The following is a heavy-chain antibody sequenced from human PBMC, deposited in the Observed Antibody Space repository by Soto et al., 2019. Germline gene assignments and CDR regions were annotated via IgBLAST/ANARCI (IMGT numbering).Heavy chain of an antibody. Sequence: SVKVSCKASGGTFSSYAISWVRQAPGQGLEWMGGIIPIFGTANYAQKFQGRVTITADESTSTAYMELSSLRSEDTAVYYCARPVKAYDSCGYLDYWGQGTLVTVSS. D-gene: IGHD3-22*01. CDR3: ARPVKAYDSCGYLDY. CDR1: GGTFSSYA. J-gene: IGHJ4*02. V-gene: IGHV1-69*13. CDR2: IIPIFGTA.